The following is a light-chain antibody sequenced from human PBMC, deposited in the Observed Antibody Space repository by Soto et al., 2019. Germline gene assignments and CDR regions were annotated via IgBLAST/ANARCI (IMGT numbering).Light chain of an antibody. CDR1: QSVLYSSNNKNY. CDR2: WAS. CDR3: QQYYSTPYT. J-gene: IGKJ2*01. Sequence: DIVMTQSPDSLAVSLGERATINCKSSQSVLYSSNNKNYLTWYQQKPGQPPKLLISWASTRESGVPDRFSGSGSGTVFTLTISSLQAEDVAVYYCQQYYSTPYTFGQRTKLEIK. V-gene: IGKV4-1*01.